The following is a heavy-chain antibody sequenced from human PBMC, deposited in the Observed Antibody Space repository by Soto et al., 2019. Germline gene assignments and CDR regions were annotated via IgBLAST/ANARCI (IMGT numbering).Heavy chain of an antibody. D-gene: IGHD3-3*01. V-gene: IGHV4-31*03. Sequence: QVQLQESGPGLVKPSQTLSLTCTVSGGSISSGGYYWSWIRQHPGKGLEWIGYIYYSGSTYYNPSLKSRVTISVDTSKNQFSLRLSSVTAADTAVYYCARRGRVVMVNDDAFDIWGQGTMVTVSS. CDR3: ARRGRVVMVNDDAFDI. CDR1: GGSISSGGYY. CDR2: IYYSGST. J-gene: IGHJ3*02.